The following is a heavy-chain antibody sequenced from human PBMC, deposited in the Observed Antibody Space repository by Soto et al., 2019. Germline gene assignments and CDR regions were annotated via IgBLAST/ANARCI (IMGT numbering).Heavy chain of an antibody. Sequence: SETLSLTCTVSGGSVSSGSYYWSWIRQPPGKGLEWIGYIYYSGSTNYNPSLQSRVTISVDTSKNQFSLKLSSVTAADTAVYYCARGLWLNFWVQGTLVTVSS. J-gene: IGHJ4*02. CDR1: GGSVSSGSYY. CDR2: IYYSGST. V-gene: IGHV4-61*01. CDR3: ARGLWLNF. D-gene: IGHD3-10*01.